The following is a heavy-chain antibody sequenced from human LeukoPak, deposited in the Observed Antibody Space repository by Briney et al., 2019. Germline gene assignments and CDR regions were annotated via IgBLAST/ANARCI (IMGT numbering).Heavy chain of an antibody. V-gene: IGHV3-48*01. J-gene: IGHJ4*01. CDR3: ARDHRYAFDN. CDR2: IGISSGNT. CDR1: GFNFIDYS. Sequence: GGSLRLSCAASGFNFIDYSMNWVRQAPGKGLEWISYIGISSGNTKYADSVEGRFTISRDKARNSLYLQMNSLRVEDTAMYYCARDHRYAFDNWGHGTLVTVSS. D-gene: IGHD5-12*01.